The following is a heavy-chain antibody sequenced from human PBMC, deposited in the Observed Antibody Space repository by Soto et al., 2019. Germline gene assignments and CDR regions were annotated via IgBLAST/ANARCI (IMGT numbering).Heavy chain of an antibody. Sequence: SVKVSCKASGGTFSSYAISWVRQAPGQGLEWMGGIIPIFGTANYAQKFQGRVTITADESTSTAYMELSSLRSEDTAVYYCARGLPSRAPGAVDYCGQRTLVTDS. J-gene: IGHJ4*02. V-gene: IGHV1-69*13. CDR3: ARGLPSRAPGAVDY. D-gene: IGHD2-21*02. CDR1: GGTFSSYA. CDR2: IIPIFGTA.